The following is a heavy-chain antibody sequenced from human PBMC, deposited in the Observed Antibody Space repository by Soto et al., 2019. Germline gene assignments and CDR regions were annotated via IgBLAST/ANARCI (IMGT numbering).Heavy chain of an antibody. V-gene: IGHV4-39*01. CDR1: GGSISSSSSY. J-gene: IGHJ4*02. CDR2: INYSGST. Sequence: QLQLQELGPGLVKPSETLSLTCTVSGGSISSSSSYWGWIRQPPGKGLEWIGSINYSGSTYYNPSLKSRITISVDTSKNQFSLKLSSVTAADTAVYFCAKTGFWSGYRVVDYWGQGTLVTVSS. D-gene: IGHD3-3*01. CDR3: AKTGFWSGYRVVDY.